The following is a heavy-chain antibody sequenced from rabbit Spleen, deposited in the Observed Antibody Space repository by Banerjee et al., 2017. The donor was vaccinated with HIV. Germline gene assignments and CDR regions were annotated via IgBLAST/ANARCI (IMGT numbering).Heavy chain of an antibody. D-gene: IGHD5-1*01. V-gene: IGHV1S40*01. CDR1: GFSFSSDYY. J-gene: IGHJ4*01. CDR2: IYGGDMHST. CDR3: ARDAGGSGSYALDL. Sequence: QSLEESGGGLVQPEGSLTLTCKASGFSFSSDYYICWVRQAPGKGLEWIACIYGGDMHSTAYASWAKGRFTISKTSSTTVTLQMTSLTAADTATYFCARDAGGSGSYALDLWGPGTLVTVS.